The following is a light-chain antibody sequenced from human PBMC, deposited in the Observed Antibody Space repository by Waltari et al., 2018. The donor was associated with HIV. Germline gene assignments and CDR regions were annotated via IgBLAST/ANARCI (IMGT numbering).Light chain of an antibody. CDR1: SSNIGSNT. CDR3: AAWDGSLNGHVV. Sequence: QSVLTQPPSASGTPGQRVTISCSGSSSNIGSNTVNWYQQLPGTAPKLRIYSNNLLASGVPGLFSGSKSGTSASLAFSGLQSEDEADYYCAAWDGSLNGHVVFGGGTKLTVL. J-gene: IGLJ2*01. CDR2: SNN. V-gene: IGLV1-44*01.